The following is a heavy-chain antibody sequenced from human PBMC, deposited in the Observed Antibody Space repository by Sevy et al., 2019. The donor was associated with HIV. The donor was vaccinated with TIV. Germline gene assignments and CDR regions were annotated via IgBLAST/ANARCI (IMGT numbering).Heavy chain of an antibody. Sequence: ASVKVSCKASGYTFTGYHMHWVRQAPGQGLEWMGRSNPNSGGKNYAQKVQGRVTMTRDTSINKAYMELSRLKSDDTAVSYCARDWSGGCMDVWGQGTTVTVSS. V-gene: IGHV1-2*06. CDR1: GYTFTGYH. J-gene: IGHJ6*02. CDR2: SNPNSGGK. D-gene: IGHD3-16*01. CDR3: ARDWSGGCMDV.